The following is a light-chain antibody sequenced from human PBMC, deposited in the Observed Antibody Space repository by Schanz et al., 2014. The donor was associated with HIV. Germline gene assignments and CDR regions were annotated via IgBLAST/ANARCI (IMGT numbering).Light chain of an antibody. V-gene: IGKV3-20*01. CDR3: QQYGSSSWT. CDR1: QSLSDRY. CDR2: GAS. J-gene: IGKJ1*01. Sequence: EIVLTQSPGTLSLSPGERATLSCRASQSLSDRYLVWYQQKPGQAPRLLIYGASSRATDIPDRFSGSGSGTDFTLTISRLEPEDFAVYYCQQYGSSSWTFGQGTRVEMK.